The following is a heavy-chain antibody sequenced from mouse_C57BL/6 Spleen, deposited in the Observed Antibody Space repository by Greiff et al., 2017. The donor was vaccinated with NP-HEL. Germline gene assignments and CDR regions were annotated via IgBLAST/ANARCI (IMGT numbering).Heavy chain of an antibody. D-gene: IGHD1-1*01. J-gene: IGHJ4*01. CDR1: GYTFTSYW. CDR2: IHPNSGST. CDR3: ARDTTVVATYYAMDY. Sequence: VQLQQSGAELVKPGASVKLSCKASGYTFTSYWMHWVKQRPGQGLEWIGMIHPNSGSTNYNEKFKSKATLTVDKSSSTAYMQLSSLTSEDSAVYYCARDTTVVATYYAMDYWGQGTSVTVSS. V-gene: IGHV1-64*01.